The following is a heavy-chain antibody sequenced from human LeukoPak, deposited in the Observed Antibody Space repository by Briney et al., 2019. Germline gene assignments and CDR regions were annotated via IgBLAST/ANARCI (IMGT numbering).Heavy chain of an antibody. CDR1: GFTFSSYA. Sequence: GGSLRLSCAASGFTFSSYAMHWVRQAPGKGLEWVSVIYSGGSTYYADSVKGRFTISRDNSKNTLYLQMNSLRAEDTAVYYCARDLFGSGRFDYWGQGTLVTVSS. CDR2: IYSGGST. D-gene: IGHD3-10*01. CDR3: ARDLFGSGRFDY. V-gene: IGHV3-66*01. J-gene: IGHJ4*02.